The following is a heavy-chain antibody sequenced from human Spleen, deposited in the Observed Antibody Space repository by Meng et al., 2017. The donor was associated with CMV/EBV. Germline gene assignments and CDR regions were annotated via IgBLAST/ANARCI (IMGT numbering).Heavy chain of an antibody. V-gene: IGHV3-7*01. CDR3: ARDRLNIVVVPVDFYYYCGMDV. J-gene: IGHJ6*02. D-gene: IGHD2-2*01. CDR2: IEQDGDDI. CDR1: GVSFSDYS. Sequence: GESLKISCAASGVSFSDYSMNWVRQAPGKGLEWVANIEQDGDDISYVDSVKGRFTISRDNSKNTLYLQMNSLRAEDTAVYYCARDRLNIVVVPVDFYYYCGMDVWGQGTTVTVSS.